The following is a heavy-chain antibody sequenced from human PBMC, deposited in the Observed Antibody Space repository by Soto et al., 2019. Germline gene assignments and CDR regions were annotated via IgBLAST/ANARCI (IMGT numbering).Heavy chain of an antibody. D-gene: IGHD3-10*01. CDR3: ANHMVRGVIITPRYYYGMDV. J-gene: IGHJ6*02. CDR2: ISGSGGST. CDR1: GFTFSSYA. V-gene: IGHV3-23*01. Sequence: GGSLRLSCAASGFTFSSYAMSWVRQAPGKGLEWVSAISGSGGSTYYVDSVKGRFTISRDNSKNTLYLQMNSLRAEDTAVYYCANHMVRGVIITPRYYYGMDVWGQGTTVTAP.